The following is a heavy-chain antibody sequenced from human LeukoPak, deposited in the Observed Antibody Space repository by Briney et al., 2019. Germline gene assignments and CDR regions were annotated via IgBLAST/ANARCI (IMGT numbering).Heavy chain of an antibody. CDR1: GFTFSSYS. V-gene: IGHV3-21*01. J-gene: IGHJ3*02. Sequence: GGSLRLSCAASGFTFSSYSMNWVRQAPGKGLEGVSSISSSSSYIYYADSVKGRFTISRDNAKNSLYLQMNSLRAEDTAVYYCARDQSAVAGTGAFDIWGQGTMVTVSS. CDR2: ISSSSSYI. CDR3: ARDQSAVAGTGAFDI. D-gene: IGHD6-19*01.